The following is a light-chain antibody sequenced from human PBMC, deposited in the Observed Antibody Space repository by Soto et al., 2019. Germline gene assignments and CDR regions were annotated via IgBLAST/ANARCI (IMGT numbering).Light chain of an antibody. CDR1: QSVSSCY. CDR2: GAS. Sequence: VLTRSPGTLSLSPGPRPTLSCRASQSVSSCYSAWYQQTAGQAPRLLNYGASSRATGIPDRFSGSGPGTDFTLTISRLEPEDFAVYYCQQYGSPLTFGGGTKVDI. CDR3: QQYGSPLT. V-gene: IGKV3-20*01. J-gene: IGKJ4*01.